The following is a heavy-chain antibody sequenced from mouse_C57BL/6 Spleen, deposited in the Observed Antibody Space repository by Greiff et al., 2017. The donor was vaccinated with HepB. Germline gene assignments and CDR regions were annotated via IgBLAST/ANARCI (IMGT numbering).Heavy chain of an antibody. CDR3: ARDDGYYFWYFDV. CDR1: GYTFTSYW. D-gene: IGHD2-3*01. Sequence: QVQLQQPGTELVKPGASVKLSCKASGYTFTSYWMHWVKQRPGQGLEWIGNINPSNGGTNYNEKFKSKATLTVDKSSSTAYMQLSSLTSENSAVYYCARDDGYYFWYFDVWGTGTTVTVSS. J-gene: IGHJ1*03. CDR2: INPSNGGT. V-gene: IGHV1-53*01.